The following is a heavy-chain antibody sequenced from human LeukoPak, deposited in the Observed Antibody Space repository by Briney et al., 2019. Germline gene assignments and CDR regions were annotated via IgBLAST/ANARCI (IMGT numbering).Heavy chain of an antibody. Sequence: SETLSLTCHVSGGSLNSDTHYWGWVRQPPGKGLEWIGSILSTGNTFYEPSLKSRVTISVDTSKNQFSLKMNFETAADTAVYYCGRHGGNSYGFLFFDNWGQGTLVTASS. CDR2: ILSTGNT. CDR1: GGSLNSDTHY. V-gene: IGHV4-39*01. J-gene: IGHJ4*02. CDR3: GRHGGNSYGFLFFDN. D-gene: IGHD5-18*01.